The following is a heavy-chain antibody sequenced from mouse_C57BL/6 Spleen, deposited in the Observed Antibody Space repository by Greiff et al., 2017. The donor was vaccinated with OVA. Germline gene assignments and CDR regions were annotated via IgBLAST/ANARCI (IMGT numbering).Heavy chain of an antibody. V-gene: IGHV1-5*01. CDR3: TRGDYGSSYQAMDY. Sequence: VQLQQSGTVLARPGASVKMSCKTSGYTFTSYWMHWVKQRPGQGLEWIGAIYPGNSDTSYNQKFKGKAKLTAVTSASTAYMELSSLTNEDSAVYYCTRGDYGSSYQAMDYWGQGTSVTVSS. D-gene: IGHD1-1*01. J-gene: IGHJ4*01. CDR2: IYPGNSDT. CDR1: GYTFTSYW.